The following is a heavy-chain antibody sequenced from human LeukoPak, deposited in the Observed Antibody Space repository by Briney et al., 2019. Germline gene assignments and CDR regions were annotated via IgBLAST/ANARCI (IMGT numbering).Heavy chain of an antibody. CDR2: IGISGGRT. CDR1: RFTLSSYA. D-gene: IGHD2-2*01. Sequence: PGGALRLSCAASRFTLSSYAMSWVRQAPGKGLEWVSDIGISGGRTYYAKSVKGRFTISRDDSKDTLYLHMDRMRAEDTAVYYCAKQTSATCYSHIDYWGQGTLVTVSS. V-gene: IGHV3-23*01. J-gene: IGHJ4*02. CDR3: AKQTSATCYSHIDY.